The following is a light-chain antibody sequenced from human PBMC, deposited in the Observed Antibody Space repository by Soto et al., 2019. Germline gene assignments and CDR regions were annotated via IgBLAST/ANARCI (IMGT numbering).Light chain of an antibody. CDR2: KVS. J-gene: IGKJ1*01. Sequence: DVVVTQSPLSLPVTLGQPASISCGSSQSLVYTNGNTYLAWFQQRPGQSPRRLIYKVSIRDSGVPDRFSGSGSGTEFTLTISRVEAEDVGVYYCMQGTHWPRTFGQGTKVEIK. V-gene: IGKV2-30*01. CDR1: QSLVYTNGNTY. CDR3: MQGTHWPRT.